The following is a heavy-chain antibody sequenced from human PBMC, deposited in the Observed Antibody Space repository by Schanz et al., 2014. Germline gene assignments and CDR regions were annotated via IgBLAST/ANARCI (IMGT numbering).Heavy chain of an antibody. CDR2: INSRSNFI. Sequence: EVQLVESGGGLVKPGGSLRLSCTASRIIFGTYSMNWIRQTPKGLEWVSSINSRSNFIYYADSVKGRFTISRDNAKNSLYLQMNSLRAEDTAVYYCARSRGFDSSFDFWGRGTLVTVSS. V-gene: IGHV3-21*01. CDR3: ARSRGFDSSFDF. D-gene: IGHD5-12*01. CDR1: RIIFGTYS. J-gene: IGHJ4*02.